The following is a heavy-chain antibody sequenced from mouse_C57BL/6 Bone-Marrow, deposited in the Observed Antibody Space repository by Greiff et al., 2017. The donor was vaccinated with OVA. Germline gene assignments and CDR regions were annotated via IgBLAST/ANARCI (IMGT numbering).Heavy chain of an antibody. D-gene: IGHD4-1*02. CDR1: GYAFSSSW. Sequence: QVQLQQSGPELVKPGASVKISCKASGYAFSSSWMNWVKQRPGKGLEWIGRIYPGDGDTNYNGKFKGKATLTADKSSSTAYMQLSSLTSEDSAVYFCAQGQLFNSYAMDYWGQGTSVTVSS. J-gene: IGHJ4*01. CDR2: IYPGDGDT. CDR3: AQGQLFNSYAMDY. V-gene: IGHV1-82*01.